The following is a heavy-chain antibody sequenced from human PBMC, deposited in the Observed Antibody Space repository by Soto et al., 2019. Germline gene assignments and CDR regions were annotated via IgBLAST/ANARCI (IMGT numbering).Heavy chain of an antibody. CDR1: GFTFSSYS. J-gene: IGHJ6*02. V-gene: IGHV3-48*02. D-gene: IGHD6-13*01. Sequence: EVQLVESGGGLVQPGGSLRLSCAASGFTFSSYSMNWVRQAPGKGLEWVSYISSSSSTIYYADSVKGRFTISRDNAKNSLYLQMNSLRDEDTAVYYCARDSERQQLVHYYYGMDVWDQGTTVTVSS. CDR3: ARDSERQQLVHYYYGMDV. CDR2: ISSSSSTI.